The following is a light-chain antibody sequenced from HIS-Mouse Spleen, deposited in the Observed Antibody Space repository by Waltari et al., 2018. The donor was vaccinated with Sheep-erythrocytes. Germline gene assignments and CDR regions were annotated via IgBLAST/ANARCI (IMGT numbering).Light chain of an antibody. CDR1: ALPKKY. Sequence: SYELTQPPSVSVSPGQTARLTCSGDALPKKYAYWYQQKSGQAPVLVIYEDSKRPSGIPERFSGSTSGTMATLTISGAQVEDEADYYCYSTDSSGNHWEFGGGTKLTVL. J-gene: IGLJ3*02. V-gene: IGLV3-10*01. CDR2: EDS. CDR3: YSTDSSGNHWE.